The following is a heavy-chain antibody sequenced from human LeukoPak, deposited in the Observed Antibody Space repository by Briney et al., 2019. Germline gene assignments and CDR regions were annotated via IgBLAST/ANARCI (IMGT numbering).Heavy chain of an antibody. J-gene: IGHJ4*02. Sequence: SETLSLTCKVSLGSINNYYWSWIRQPAGKGLEWIGRIHKSGTTYYSPSLKSRVTMPIDTSKNQFSLQLSAVSAADTAIYYCARVFGGNSLDYWAREPWSPSPQ. CDR1: LGSINNYY. D-gene: IGHD1-26*01. CDR2: IHKSGTT. V-gene: IGHV4-4*07. CDR3: ARVFGGNSLDY.